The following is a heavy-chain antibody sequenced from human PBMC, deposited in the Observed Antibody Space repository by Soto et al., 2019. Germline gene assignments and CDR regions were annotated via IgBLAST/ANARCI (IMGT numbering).Heavy chain of an antibody. CDR2: ITSGGSNL. J-gene: IGHJ4*02. Sequence: GSLRLSCAASGFTFSSYSMIWVRQAPGKGLEWVSYITSGGSNLYYADSVKGRFTVSRDNAENSLYLQMNSLRDEDTAMYYCATFSRDESSWSTFDYWGQGTLVTVSS. CDR3: ATFSRDESSWSTFDY. V-gene: IGHV3-48*02. CDR1: GFTFSSYS. D-gene: IGHD6-13*01.